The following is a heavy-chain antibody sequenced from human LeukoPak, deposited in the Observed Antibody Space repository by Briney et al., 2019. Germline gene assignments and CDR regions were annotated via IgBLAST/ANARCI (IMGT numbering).Heavy chain of an antibody. Sequence: PGGSLRLSCAASGFTFSSYGMHWVRQAPGKGLEWVSAIGTAGDTYYPGSVKGRFTISRDNSKNTLYLQMNSLRAEDTAVYYCAKVSYYGSNPYYYYYGMDVWGQGTTVTVSS. CDR2: IGTAGDT. CDR3: AKVSYYGSNPYYYYYGMDV. J-gene: IGHJ6*02. V-gene: IGHV3-NL1*01. CDR1: GFTFSSYG. D-gene: IGHD3-10*01.